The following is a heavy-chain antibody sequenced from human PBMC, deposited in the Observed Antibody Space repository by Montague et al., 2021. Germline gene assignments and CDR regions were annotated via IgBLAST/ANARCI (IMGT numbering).Heavy chain of an antibody. D-gene: IGHD2-15*01. Sequence: SETLSLTCTVSGGSISSSSYYWGWIRQPQGTGLEWIGRINNSGSTSYNPSPKSHVTMSADTSKNQVSLKVNSVTPADTAVYYCARQVFYASGGLFIWGLGTLVTVSS. J-gene: IGHJ4*02. CDR2: INNSGST. CDR1: GGSISSSSYY. CDR3: ARQVFYASGGLFI. V-gene: IGHV4-39*07.